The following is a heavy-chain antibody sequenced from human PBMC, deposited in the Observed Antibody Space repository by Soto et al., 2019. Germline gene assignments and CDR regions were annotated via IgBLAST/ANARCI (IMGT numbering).Heavy chain of an antibody. J-gene: IGHJ4*02. CDR3: VRDLYRSATMPCLDH. D-gene: IGHD1-1*01. V-gene: IGHV3-23*01. CDR2: ISDTGGDS. CDR1: GFTFINYA. Sequence: SLRLSCEASGFTFINYAMSWVRQSPGKGLEWVSSISDTGGDSYYADSMDGRFTVSRDNSKNTLYLQINSLRAEDTAIYYCVRDLYRSATMPCLDHWGQGALVTVSS.